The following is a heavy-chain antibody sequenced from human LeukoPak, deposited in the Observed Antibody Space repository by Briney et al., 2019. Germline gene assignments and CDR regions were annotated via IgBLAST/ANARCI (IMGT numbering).Heavy chain of an antibody. CDR3: ARDPRYSGSYLPSYMDV. J-gene: IGHJ6*03. V-gene: IGHV4-34*01. Sequence: SETLSLTCAVYGGSFSGYYWSWIRQPPGKGLEWIGEINHSGSTNYNPSLKSRVTISVDTSKNQFSLKLSSVTAADTVVYYCARDPRYSGSYLPSYMDVWGKGTTVTVSS. D-gene: IGHD1-26*01. CDR1: GGSFSGYY. CDR2: INHSGST.